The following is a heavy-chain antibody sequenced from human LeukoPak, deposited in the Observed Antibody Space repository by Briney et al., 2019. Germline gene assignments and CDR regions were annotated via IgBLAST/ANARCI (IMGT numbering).Heavy chain of an antibody. J-gene: IGHJ3*02. Sequence: PSETLSLTCTVSGVSISSYSWSWIRQPPGKGLEWIGYIYYSGSTNYNPSLKSRVTISLDTSKNQFSLKLSSVTAADTAVYYCARGQAHRYSGSLSDAFDIWGQGTMVTVSS. CDR2: IYYSGST. CDR1: GVSISSYS. D-gene: IGHD1-26*01. V-gene: IGHV4-59*01. CDR3: ARGQAHRYSGSLSDAFDI.